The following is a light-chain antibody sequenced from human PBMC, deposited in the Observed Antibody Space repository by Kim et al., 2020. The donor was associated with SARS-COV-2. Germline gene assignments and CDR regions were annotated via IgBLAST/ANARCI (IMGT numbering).Light chain of an antibody. CDR3: QQHHSFPLT. V-gene: IGKV1-9*01. CDR2: SAF. CDR1: QGINSN. Sequence: ASVGDNVTITCRASQGINSNLAWYQQRPGKAPNLLIYSAFTLHSGVPSRFSGSGSGTDFTLTITSLQPEDFATYHCQQHHSFPLTFGGGTKVDIK. J-gene: IGKJ4*01.